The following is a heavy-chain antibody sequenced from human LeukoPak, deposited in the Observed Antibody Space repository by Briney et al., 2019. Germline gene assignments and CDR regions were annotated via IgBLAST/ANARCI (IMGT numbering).Heavy chain of an antibody. Sequence: SETLSLTCTVSGYSISSGYYWGWIRQPPGKGLEWIGSIYHSGSTYYNPSLKSRVTISVDTSKNQFSLKLSSVTAADTAVYYCASEVSHTYTWYFDLWGRGTLVTVSS. CDR3: ASEVSHTYTWYFDL. D-gene: IGHD3-16*01. CDR2: IYHSGST. J-gene: IGHJ2*01. V-gene: IGHV4-38-2*02. CDR1: GYSISSGYY.